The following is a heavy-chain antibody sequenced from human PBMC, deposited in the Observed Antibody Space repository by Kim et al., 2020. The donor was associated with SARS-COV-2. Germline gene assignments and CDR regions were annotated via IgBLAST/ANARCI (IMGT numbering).Heavy chain of an antibody. J-gene: IGHJ5*02. CDR2: IYVGDSDA. V-gene: IGHV5-51*01. D-gene: IGHD1-1*01. CDR3: ARLQQAVGFDP. Sequence: GESLKISCKASGFDFATNWIAWVRQASGRGLELMGIIYVGDSDATYTPSFQDRVKLSVDKSITTAYLQWSALKASDSGVYYCARLQQAVGFDPWGQG. CDR1: GFDFATNW.